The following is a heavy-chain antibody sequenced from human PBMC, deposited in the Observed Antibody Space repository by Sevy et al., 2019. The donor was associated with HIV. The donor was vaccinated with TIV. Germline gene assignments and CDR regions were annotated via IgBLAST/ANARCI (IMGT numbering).Heavy chain of an antibody. V-gene: IGHV4-34*01. CDR3: ARSPPVVVVPGAPSWFDP. CDR1: YGAFSGYY. CDR2: INESGIT. Sequence: SETLSLTCAVHYGAFSGYYWNWIRQVPGKGLEWIGEINESGITYYNPSLKGRFTISVDTSKKQFSRKLKSVTAVDSAVYFCARSPPVVVVPGAPSWFDPWGQGILVTVSS. J-gene: IGHJ5*02. D-gene: IGHD2-2*01.